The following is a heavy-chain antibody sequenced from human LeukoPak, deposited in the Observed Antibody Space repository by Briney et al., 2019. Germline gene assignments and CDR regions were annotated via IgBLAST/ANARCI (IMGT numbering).Heavy chain of an antibody. D-gene: IGHD3-10*01. V-gene: IGHV4-34*01. J-gene: IGHJ5*02. CDR1: GGSFSGYY. CDR3: ARVSYYGSGKVNWFDP. Sequence: SETLSLTCAVYGGSFSGYYWSWIRQPPGKGLEWIGEINHSGSTNYNPSLKSRVTISVDTSKNQFSLKLSSVTAADTAVYYCARVSYYGSGKVNWFDPWGQGTLVTVSS. CDR2: INHSGST.